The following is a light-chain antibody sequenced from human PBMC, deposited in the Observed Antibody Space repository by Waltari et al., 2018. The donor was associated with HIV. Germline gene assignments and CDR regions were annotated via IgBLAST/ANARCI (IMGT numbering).Light chain of an antibody. CDR2: EVS. J-gene: IGLJ2*01. V-gene: IGLV2-14*01. CDR3: SSYTSSSTLV. CDR1: SSDVGGYNY. Sequence: QSALTPPASVSGSPGQSITISCTGTSSDVGGYNYVSWYQQHPGKAPKLMIYEVSNRPSGVSKRFSGSKSGNTASLTISGLQAEDEADYYCSSYTSSSTLVFGGGTKLTVL.